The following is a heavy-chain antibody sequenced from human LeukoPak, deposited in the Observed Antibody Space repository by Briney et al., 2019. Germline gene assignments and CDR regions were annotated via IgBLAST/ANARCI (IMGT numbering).Heavy chain of an antibody. V-gene: IGHV4-59*08. D-gene: IGHD3-10*01. CDR1: GGSIGTNY. CDR2: SSYSGSS. Sequence: SETLSLTCSVSGGSIGTNYWSWIRQVPGKGLEWIGYSSYSGSSNYNPSLKSRVTISVDTSKNQFSLKLSSVTAADTAVYYCARHQTYGSGSYFFDYWGQGTLVTVSS. CDR3: ARHQTYGSGSYFFDY. J-gene: IGHJ4*02.